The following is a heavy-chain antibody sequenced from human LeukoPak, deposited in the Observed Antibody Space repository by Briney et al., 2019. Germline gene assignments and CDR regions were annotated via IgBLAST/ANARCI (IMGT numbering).Heavy chain of an antibody. Sequence: PGRSLRLSCAASGFTFSNYAIHWVRQAPGKGLEWVALISFDGSNKYYADSVKGRFTISRDNSKNTLHLQMNSLRPDDTAIYYCARDPILVRGYFDYWGQGTLVTVSS. CDR1: GFTFSNYA. CDR3: ARDPILVRGYFDY. V-gene: IGHV3-30-3*01. J-gene: IGHJ4*02. CDR2: ISFDGSNK. D-gene: IGHD3-10*01.